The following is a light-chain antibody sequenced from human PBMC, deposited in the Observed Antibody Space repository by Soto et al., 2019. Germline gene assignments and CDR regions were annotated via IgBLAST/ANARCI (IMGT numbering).Light chain of an antibody. CDR1: QSVSSN. Sequence: EIVMTQSPATLSVSPGERATLSCRATQSVSSNLAWYQQKPGQAPRLLIYGASTRATGIPARFSGSGSGTEFTLTISIVQSEDFAVYYCQQYNNWHPELTFGGGTKVEIK. CDR3: QQYNNWHPELT. J-gene: IGKJ4*01. V-gene: IGKV3-15*01. CDR2: GAS.